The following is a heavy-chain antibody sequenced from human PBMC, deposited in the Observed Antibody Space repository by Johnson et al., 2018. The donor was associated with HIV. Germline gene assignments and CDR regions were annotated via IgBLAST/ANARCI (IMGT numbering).Heavy chain of an antibody. CDR3: ARPTVVVLPHGAFDI. V-gene: IGHV3-30*02. CDR2: IRYDGSNK. J-gene: IGHJ3*02. D-gene: IGHD2-2*01. Sequence: QVQLLESGGGVVQPGRSLRLSCVASGFTISNYGMHWVRQAPGKGLEWVAFIRYDGSNKYYADSVKGRFTISRDNSRNTLYLQMNSLRTDDSAVYYCARPTVVVLPHGAFDIWGPGTMVTVSS. CDR1: GFTISNYG.